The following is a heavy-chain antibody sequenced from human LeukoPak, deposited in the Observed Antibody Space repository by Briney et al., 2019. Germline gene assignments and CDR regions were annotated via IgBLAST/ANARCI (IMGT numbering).Heavy chain of an antibody. CDR1: GFTFSSYG. V-gene: IGHV3-30*02. CDR3: AKGGTFIPD. J-gene: IGHJ4*02. Sequence: GGSLRLSCAASGFTFSSYGMHWVRQAPGKGLEWVAFIHYDGSYKYYADSVKGRFTISRDNSKNTLYLQMNILRPEDTAVYYCAKGGTFIPDWGQGTLGTVSS. CDR2: IHYDGSYK.